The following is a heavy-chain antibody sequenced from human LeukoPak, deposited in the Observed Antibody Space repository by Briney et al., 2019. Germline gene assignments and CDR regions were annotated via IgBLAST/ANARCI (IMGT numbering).Heavy chain of an antibody. J-gene: IGHJ5*02. V-gene: IGHV3-48*03. D-gene: IGHD6-19*01. CDR2: ISGSGSTI. CDR1: GFTFSSYE. Sequence: GGSLRLSCAASGFTFSSYEMNWVRQAPGKGLEWVSYISGSGSTIHYADSVKGRFTVSRDNAKNSLYLQMNSLRAEDTAIYHCARDRGGWYRWFDPWGQGTLVTVSS. CDR3: ARDRGGWYRWFDP.